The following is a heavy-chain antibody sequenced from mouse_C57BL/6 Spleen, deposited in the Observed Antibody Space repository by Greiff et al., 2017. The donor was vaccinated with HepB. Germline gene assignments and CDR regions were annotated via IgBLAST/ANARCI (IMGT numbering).Heavy chain of an antibody. CDR2: INPGSGGT. V-gene: IGHV1-54*01. CDR1: GYAFTNYL. Sequence: QVQLQQSGAELVRPGTSVKVSCKASGYAFTNYLIEWVKQRPGQGLEWIGVINPGSGGTNYNEKFKGKATLTADKSSSTAYMQLSSLTSEDSAVYFCARGDVVYAMDYWGQGTSVTVSS. J-gene: IGHJ4*01. D-gene: IGHD1-1*02. CDR3: ARGDVVYAMDY.